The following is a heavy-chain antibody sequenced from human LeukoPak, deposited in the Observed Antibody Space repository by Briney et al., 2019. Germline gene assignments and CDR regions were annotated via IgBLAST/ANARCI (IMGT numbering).Heavy chain of an antibody. CDR1: GYTFTSYY. D-gene: IGHD1-26*01. Sequence: ASVKVSCKASGYTFTSYYMHWVRQAPGQGLEWMGIINPSGGSTSYAQKFQGRVTMTRDMSTSTVYMELSSLRSEDTAVYYCARGRKVGATFSIYFDYWGQGTLVTVSS. J-gene: IGHJ4*02. CDR2: INPSGGST. V-gene: IGHV1-46*01. CDR3: ARGRKVGATFSIYFDY.